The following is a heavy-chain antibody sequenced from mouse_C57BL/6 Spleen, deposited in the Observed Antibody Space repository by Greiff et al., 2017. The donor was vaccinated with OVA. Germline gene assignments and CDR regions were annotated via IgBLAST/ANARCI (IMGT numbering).Heavy chain of an antibody. J-gene: IGHJ2*01. Sequence: QVQLQQSGAELVRPGASVTLSCKASGYTFTDYEMHWVKQTPVHGLEWIGAIDPETGGTAYNQKFKGKAILTADKSSSTAYMELRSLTSEDSAVYYCTSRDYGSSPHFGYWGQGTTLTVSS. V-gene: IGHV1-15*01. D-gene: IGHD1-1*01. CDR1: GYTFTDYE. CDR3: TSRDYGSSPHFGY. CDR2: IDPETGGT.